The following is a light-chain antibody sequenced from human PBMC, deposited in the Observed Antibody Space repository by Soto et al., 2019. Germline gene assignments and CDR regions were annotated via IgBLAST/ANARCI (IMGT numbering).Light chain of an antibody. Sequence: EIGVTQSPVTPSVFPGEKTTLSCRASQTVSGKVAWYQQKPGQAPRLLIYSASTRATGVPASFSGSGSGTEFTLTISSLQSEDFAVYYCQQYNKWPRTFGQGTKVDIK. CDR3: QQYNKWPRT. CDR1: QTVSGK. CDR2: SAS. J-gene: IGKJ1*01. V-gene: IGKV3-15*01.